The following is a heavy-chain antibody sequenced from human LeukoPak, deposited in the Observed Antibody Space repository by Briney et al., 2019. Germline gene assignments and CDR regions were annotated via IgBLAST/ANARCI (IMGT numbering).Heavy chain of an antibody. Sequence: SDTLSLTCTVSGGSISSYYWTWIRQPPGKGLEWIGYISYSGSTNYNPSLKSRVTISVDTSKNQFSLKLRSATAADTAVYYCARVGSERGSRYFDYWGQGTLVTVSS. D-gene: IGHD3-16*01. CDR3: ARVGSERGSRYFDY. CDR2: ISYSGST. V-gene: IGHV4-59*07. J-gene: IGHJ4*02. CDR1: GGSISSYY.